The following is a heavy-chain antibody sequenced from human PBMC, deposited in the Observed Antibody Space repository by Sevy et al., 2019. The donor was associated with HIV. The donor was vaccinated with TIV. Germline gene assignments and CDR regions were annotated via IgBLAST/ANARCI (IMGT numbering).Heavy chain of an antibody. V-gene: IGHV3-30*03. CDR2: ISYDGNKK. CDR3: AGDWGWYNYAPSDY. J-gene: IGHJ4*02. Sequence: GGSLRLSCAASGFSFSSHGMHWVRQAPGKGLEWQAAISYDGNKKYYADSVKGRFTISRDNSKNTLYLQMNSLRAEDTAVYYCAGDWGWYNYAPSDYWGQGTLVTVSS. D-gene: IGHD1-1*01. CDR1: GFSFSSHG.